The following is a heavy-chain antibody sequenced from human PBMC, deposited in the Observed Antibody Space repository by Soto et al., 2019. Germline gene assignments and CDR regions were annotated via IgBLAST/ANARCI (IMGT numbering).Heavy chain of an antibody. CDR3: ASSDDYSNYMLPNSLDY. Sequence: GASVKVSCEASGGTFSSYTMSWVRQAPGQGLEWMGRIIPILGIANYAQKFQGRVTITADKSTSTAYMELSSLRSEDTAVYYCASSDDYSNYMLPNSLDYWGQGTLVPVSS. J-gene: IGHJ4*02. CDR1: GGTFSSYT. V-gene: IGHV1-69*02. CDR2: IIPILGIA. D-gene: IGHD4-4*01.